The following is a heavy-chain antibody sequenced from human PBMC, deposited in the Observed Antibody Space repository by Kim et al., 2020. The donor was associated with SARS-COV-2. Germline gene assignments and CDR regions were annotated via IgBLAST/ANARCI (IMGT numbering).Heavy chain of an antibody. D-gene: IGHD3-10*01. J-gene: IGHJ6*02. V-gene: IGHV4-30-4*01. Sequence: SETLSLTCTVSGGSISSGDYYWSWIRQPPGKGLEWIGYIYYSGSTYYNPSLKSRVTISVDTSKNQFSLKLSSVTAADTAVYYCARDRRVGFGELPLDVWGQGTTVTVSS. CDR1: GGSISSGDYY. CDR2: IYYSGST. CDR3: ARDRRVGFGELPLDV.